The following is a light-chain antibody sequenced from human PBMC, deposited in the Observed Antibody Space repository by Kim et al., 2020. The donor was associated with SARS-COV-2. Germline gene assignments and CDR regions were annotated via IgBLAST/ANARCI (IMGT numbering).Light chain of an antibody. J-gene: IGLJ3*02. CDR3: QVRDSSGDHRV. CDR1: NIGSKS. V-gene: IGLV3-21*04. Sequence: SYELTQPPSVSVAPGKTARITCGGNNIGSKSVHWYQQKPGQAPVLVIYYDSDRPSGIPERFSGSNSGNTATLTISRVEAGDEADYYCQVRDSSGDHRVFG. CDR2: YDS.